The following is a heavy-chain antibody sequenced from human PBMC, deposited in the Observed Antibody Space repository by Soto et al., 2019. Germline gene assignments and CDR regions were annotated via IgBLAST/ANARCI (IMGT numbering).Heavy chain of an antibody. CDR2: IGIDSSTT. CDR3: ARDQLYYNDISGRPLNAFDV. D-gene: IGHD3-22*01. Sequence: PGGSLRLSCAASGFTFRNYGMNWVRQAPGKGLEWVSYIGIDSSTTYYADSVKGRFTISRDNAKNSLYLQMNSLRAKDTAVYYCARDQLYYNDISGRPLNAFDVWGQGTMVTVSS. CDR1: GFTFRNYG. V-gene: IGHV3-48*01. J-gene: IGHJ3*01.